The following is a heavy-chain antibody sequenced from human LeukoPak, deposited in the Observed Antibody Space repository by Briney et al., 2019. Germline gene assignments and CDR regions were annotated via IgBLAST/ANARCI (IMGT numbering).Heavy chain of an antibody. CDR1: GXSISSGAYY. J-gene: IGHJ4*02. Sequence: SETLSLTCTVSGXSISSGAYYWPWIRQHPGKGLECIGYIYYSGSTYYNPALKSRVTISVDTSKNQFSLKLSSVTAADTAVYYCARALTEYFYFDYWGQGTLVTVSS. CDR3: ARALTEYFYFDY. V-gene: IGHV4-31*03. CDR2: IYYSGST. D-gene: IGHD2/OR15-2a*01.